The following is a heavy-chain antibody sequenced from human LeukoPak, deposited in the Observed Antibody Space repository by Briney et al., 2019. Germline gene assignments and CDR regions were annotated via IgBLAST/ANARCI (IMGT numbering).Heavy chain of an antibody. CDR3: ARSHYDFWSGYYSRRYFDY. J-gene: IGHJ4*02. CDR2: IYPGDYDT. D-gene: IGHD3-3*01. CDR1: GYSFTSYW. V-gene: IGHV5-51*01. Sequence: GASLKISCKGSGYSFTSYWIGWVRQMPGKGLEWMGIIYPGDYDTRYSPSFQGQVTISADKSISTAYLQWSSLKASDTAMYYCARSHYDFWSGYYSRRYFDYWGQGTLVTVSS.